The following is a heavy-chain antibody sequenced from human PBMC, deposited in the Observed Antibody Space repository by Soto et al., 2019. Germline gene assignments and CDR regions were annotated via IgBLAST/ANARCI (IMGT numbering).Heavy chain of an antibody. D-gene: IGHD6-19*01. CDR2: ISSGGDNT. V-gene: IGHV3-23*01. CDR3: AKDFDSYSSGRYGMDV. CDR1: VFPFSSHA. Sequence: GGSLGLSCAASVFPFSSHAMSWVRQAPGKGLEWVSTISSGGDNTYSADSVKGRFTISKDNSKNTLYLQMNSLRAEDTAVYYCAKDFDSYSSGRYGMDVWGQGTTVTLSS. J-gene: IGHJ6*02.